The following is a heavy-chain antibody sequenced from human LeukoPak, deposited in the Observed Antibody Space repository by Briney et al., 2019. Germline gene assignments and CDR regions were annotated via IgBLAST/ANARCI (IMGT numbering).Heavy chain of an antibody. CDR1: GYTFTSYY. J-gene: IGHJ6*03. V-gene: IGHV1-46*01. CDR3: ARDGDYTRVDTYYYYMDV. CDR2: INPSGGST. Sequence: ASVKVSCKASGYTFTSYYMHWVRQAPGQGLEWMGIINPSGGSTSYAQKFQGRVTMTRDMSTSTVYMELSSLRSEDTAVYYCARDGDYTRVDTYYYYMDVWGKGTTVTVSS. D-gene: IGHD4-17*01.